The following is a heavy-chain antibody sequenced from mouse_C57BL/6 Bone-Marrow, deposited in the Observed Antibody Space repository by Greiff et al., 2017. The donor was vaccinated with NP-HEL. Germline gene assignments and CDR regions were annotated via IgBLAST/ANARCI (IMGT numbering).Heavy chain of an antibody. CDR1: GFTFSDYG. V-gene: IGHV5-15*04. CDR3: ARRRYFDV. J-gene: IGHJ1*03. CDR2: ISNLAYSI. Sequence: DVMLVESGGGLVQPGGSLKLSCAASGFTFSDYGMAWVRQAPRKGPEWVAFISNLAYSIYYADTVTGRFTISGENAKNTLYLEMSSLRSEDTAMYYCARRRYFDVWGTGTTVTVSS.